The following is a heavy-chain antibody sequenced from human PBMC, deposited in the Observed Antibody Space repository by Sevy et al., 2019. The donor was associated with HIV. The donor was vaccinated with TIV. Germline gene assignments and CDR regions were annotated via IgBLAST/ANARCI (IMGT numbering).Heavy chain of an antibody. Sequence: GGSLRLSCAASGFPFSTYAMNWVRQAPGKGLEWVSSISRSGRSTYSADSVEGRFTISRDNFKNTLYLQLSSLRVDDTAVYYCAKGYCDGGSCPRDYYYYGMDVWGQGTTVTVSS. CDR2: ISRSGRST. V-gene: IGHV3-23*01. J-gene: IGHJ6*02. CDR3: AKGYCDGGSCPRDYYYYGMDV. CDR1: GFPFSTYA. D-gene: IGHD2-15*01.